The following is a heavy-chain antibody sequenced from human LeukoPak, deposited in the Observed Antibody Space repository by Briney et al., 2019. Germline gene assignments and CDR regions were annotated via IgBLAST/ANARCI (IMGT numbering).Heavy chain of an antibody. Sequence: PSETLSLTCTVSGGSISSSSYYWGWIRQPPGKGLEWIGSIYYSGSSYYNPSLKSRVTISVDTSKNQFSLKLSSVTAADTAVYYCARAQSRGYSYGPFDYWGQGTLVTVSS. CDR1: GGSISSSSYY. V-gene: IGHV4-39*07. D-gene: IGHD5-18*01. CDR3: ARAQSRGYSYGPFDY. CDR2: IYYSGSS. J-gene: IGHJ4*02.